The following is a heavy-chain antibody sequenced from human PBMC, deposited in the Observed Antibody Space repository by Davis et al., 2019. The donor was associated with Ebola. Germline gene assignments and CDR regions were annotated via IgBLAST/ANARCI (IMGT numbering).Heavy chain of an antibody. CDR1: GFTFSTYS. CDR3: ARGKVPVGELLYLLYFDY. CDR2: ISSDSDYI. D-gene: IGHD3-10*01. V-gene: IGHV3-21*01. Sequence: PGGSLRLSCAASGFTFSTYSMSWVRQAPGKALEWVSSISSDSDYIYYADSAKGRFTISRDNAKNSLFLQMNSLRAEDTAVYYCARGKVPVGELLYLLYFDYWGQGTLVTVSS. J-gene: IGHJ4*02.